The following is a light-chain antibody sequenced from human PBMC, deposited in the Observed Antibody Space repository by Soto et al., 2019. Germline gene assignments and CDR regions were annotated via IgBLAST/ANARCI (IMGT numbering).Light chain of an antibody. CDR3: CSYAGSSTPHVV. J-gene: IGLJ2*01. Sequence: QSVLTQPASVSGSPGQSITISCTGTSSDVGSYNLVSWYQQHPGKAPKLMIYEGSKRPSGVSNRFSGSKSGNTASLTISGLQAEDEADYYCCSYAGSSTPHVVFGGGTKHTVL. CDR2: EGS. V-gene: IGLV2-23*01. CDR1: SSDVGSYNL.